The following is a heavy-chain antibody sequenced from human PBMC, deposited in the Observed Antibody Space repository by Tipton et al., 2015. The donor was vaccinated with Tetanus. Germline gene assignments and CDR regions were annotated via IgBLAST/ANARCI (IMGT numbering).Heavy chain of an antibody. CDR3: ARERGGPARGGWFDP. D-gene: IGHD3-10*01. J-gene: IGHJ5*02. CDR2: IYYSGST. Sequence: TLSLTCTVSGGSISSGGYYWSWIRQHPGKGLEWIGYIYYSGSTYYNPSLKSRVTISVDTSKNQFSLKLSSVTAADTAVYYCARERGGPARGGWFDPWGQGTLVTVSS. V-gene: IGHV4-31*03. CDR1: GGSISSGGYY.